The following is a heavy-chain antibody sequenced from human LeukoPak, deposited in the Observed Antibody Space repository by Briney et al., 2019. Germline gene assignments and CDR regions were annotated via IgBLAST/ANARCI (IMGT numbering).Heavy chain of an antibody. Sequence: GGSLRLSCAASQFTFSGYWMNWVRQAPGKGLEWVAIIKHNGSGIHYVDSVKGRVTISRDNTKNVLYLQMYSLRAEDTAVYYYAGGSGWLPGYWGQGTLVTVSS. CDR3: AGGSGWLPGY. CDR2: IKHNGSGI. V-gene: IGHV3-7*01. D-gene: IGHD6-19*01. J-gene: IGHJ4*02. CDR1: QFTFSGYW.